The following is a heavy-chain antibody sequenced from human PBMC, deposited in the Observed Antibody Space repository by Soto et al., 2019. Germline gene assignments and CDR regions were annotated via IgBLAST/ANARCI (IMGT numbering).Heavy chain of an antibody. J-gene: IGHJ4*02. CDR1: GYTFTSYG. V-gene: IGHV1-18*01. D-gene: IGHD3-22*01. Sequence: GASVKVSCKASGYTFTSYGISWVRQAPGQGLEWMGWISAYNGNTNYAQKLQGRVTMTTDTSTSTAYMELRSLRSDDTAVYYCARDYSYYYDSSGKSDFDYWGQGTLVTVSS. CDR2: ISAYNGNT. CDR3: ARDYSYYYDSSGKSDFDY.